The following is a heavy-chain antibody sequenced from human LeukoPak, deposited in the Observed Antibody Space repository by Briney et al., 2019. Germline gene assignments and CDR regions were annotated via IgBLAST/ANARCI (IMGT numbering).Heavy chain of an antibody. J-gene: IGHJ4*02. Sequence: LPGGSLRLSCAASGFTFTNYGMNWVRQAPGKGLEWVSVIYSGGSTYYADSVKGRFTISRDNSKNTLHLQMNSLRAEDTAVYYCARGGSSGYYDYWGQGTLVTVSS. D-gene: IGHD3-22*01. CDR2: IYSGGST. CDR1: GFTFTNYG. V-gene: IGHV3-66*02. CDR3: ARGGSSGYYDY.